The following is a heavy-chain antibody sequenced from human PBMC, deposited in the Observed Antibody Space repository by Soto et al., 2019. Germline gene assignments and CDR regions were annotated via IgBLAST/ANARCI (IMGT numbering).Heavy chain of an antibody. V-gene: IGHV1-2*02. CDR3: ARGVPYYDILTGYPPNFDY. D-gene: IGHD3-9*01. J-gene: IGHJ4*02. Sequence: AAVNVSYKACGWTFTGYYIHWVLQAPGQGLEWMGWINPNSGGTNYAQKFQGRVTMTRDTSISTAYMELSRLRSDDTAVYYCARGVPYYDILTGYPPNFDYWGQGTLVTVSS. CDR2: INPNSGGT. CDR1: GWTFTGYY.